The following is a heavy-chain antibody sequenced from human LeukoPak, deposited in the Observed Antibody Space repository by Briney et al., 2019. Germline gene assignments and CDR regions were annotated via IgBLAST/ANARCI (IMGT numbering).Heavy chain of an antibody. V-gene: IGHV3-13*01. CDR1: GFNFNNYD. D-gene: IGHD1-26*01. CDR2: IGTVADT. Sequence: GGSLRLSCAASGFNFNNYDFHWVRHVAGKRLEWVAGIGTVADTFYPDSVMGRFTISRENAKNSFYLQMNSLRGGDTAVYYGARAWEGRGRSWGALDFWGQGSLVTVSS. J-gene: IGHJ4*02. CDR3: ARAWEGRGRSWGALDF.